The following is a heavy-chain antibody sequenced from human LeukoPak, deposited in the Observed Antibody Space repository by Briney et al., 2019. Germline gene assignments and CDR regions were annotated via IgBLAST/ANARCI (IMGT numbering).Heavy chain of an antibody. V-gene: IGHV1-18*01. J-gene: IGHJ5*02. D-gene: IGHD3-10*01. Sequence: GASVKVSCKASGYTFTSYGISWVRQAPGQGLEWMGWISAYNGNTNYAQKLQGRVTMTTDTSTGTAYMELRSLRSDDTAVYYCARDRLYGSGALNWFDPWGQGTLVTVSS. CDR2: ISAYNGNT. CDR3: ARDRLYGSGALNWFDP. CDR1: GYTFTSYG.